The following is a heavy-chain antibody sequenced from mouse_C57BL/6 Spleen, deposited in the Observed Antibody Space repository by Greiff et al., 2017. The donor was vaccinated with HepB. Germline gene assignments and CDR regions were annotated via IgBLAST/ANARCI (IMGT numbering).Heavy chain of an antibody. CDR3: ARGVGYDYWYFDV. Sequence: EVNVVESEGGLVQPGSSMKLSCTASGFTFSDYYMAWVRQVPEKGLEWVANINYDGSSTYYLDSLKSRFIISRDNAKNILYLQMSSLKSEDTATYYCARGVGYDYWYFDVWGTGTTVTVSS. CDR1: GFTFSDYY. V-gene: IGHV5-16*01. D-gene: IGHD2-3*01. J-gene: IGHJ1*03. CDR2: INYDGSST.